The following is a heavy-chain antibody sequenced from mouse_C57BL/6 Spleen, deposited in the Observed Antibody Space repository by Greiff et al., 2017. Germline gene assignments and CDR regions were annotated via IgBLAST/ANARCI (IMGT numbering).Heavy chain of an antibody. Sequence: QVPLQQPGAELVKPGASVKVSCKASGYTFTSYWMHWVKQRPGQGLEWIGRLHPSDSDTNYNQKFKGKATLTVDKSSSTAYMQLSSLTSEDSAVYYCAIGYDGYYYGYAMDYWGQGTSVTVSS. D-gene: IGHD2-3*01. CDR1: GYTFTSYW. J-gene: IGHJ4*01. CDR2: LHPSDSDT. CDR3: AIGYDGYYYGYAMDY. V-gene: IGHV1-74*01.